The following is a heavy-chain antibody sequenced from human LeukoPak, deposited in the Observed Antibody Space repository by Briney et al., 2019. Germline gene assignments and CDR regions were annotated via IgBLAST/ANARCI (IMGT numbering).Heavy chain of an antibody. D-gene: IGHD3-3*01. V-gene: IGHV3-21*01. Sequence: GGSLRLSCAASGFTFSSYSMNWVRQAPGKGLEWVSSISSSSSYIYYADSVKGRFTISRDNAKNSLYLQMNSLRAEDTAVYYCARYGDDFWSGYYTSSYYYGMDVWGQGTTVTVSS. CDR3: ARYGDDFWSGYYTSSYYYGMDV. J-gene: IGHJ6*02. CDR1: GFTFSSYS. CDR2: ISSSSSYI.